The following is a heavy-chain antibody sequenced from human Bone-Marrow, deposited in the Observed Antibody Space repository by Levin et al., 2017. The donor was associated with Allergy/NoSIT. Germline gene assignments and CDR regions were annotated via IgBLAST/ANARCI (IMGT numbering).Heavy chain of an antibody. V-gene: IGHV3-30*04. J-gene: IGHJ4*02. CDR1: GFTFSSYA. D-gene: IGHD4-11*01. CDR2: ISYDGSNK. CDR3: ARDKGNTVTTPDY. Sequence: GGSLRLSCAASGFTFSSYAMHWVRQAPGKGLEWVAVISYDGSNKYYADSVKGRFTISRDNSKNTLYLQMNSLRAEDTAVYYCARDKGNTVTTPDYWGQGTLVTVSS.